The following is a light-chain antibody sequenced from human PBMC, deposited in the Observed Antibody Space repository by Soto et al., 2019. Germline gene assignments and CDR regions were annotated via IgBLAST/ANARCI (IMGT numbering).Light chain of an antibody. CDR1: QGISNY. CDR3: EEYNSGRFT. J-gene: IGKJ3*01. CDR2: AAS. V-gene: IGKV1-27*01. Sequence: DIQMTQSPSSLSASVGDRVTITCRASQGISNYLAWYQQKPGKVPKLLIYAASTFQSGVPSRFSGSGSGTDFTLTISSLQPEDVATDDYEEYNSGRFTFGGGTKVDSK.